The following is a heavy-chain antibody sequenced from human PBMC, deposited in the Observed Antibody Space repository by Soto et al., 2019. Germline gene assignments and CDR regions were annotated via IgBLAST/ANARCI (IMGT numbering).Heavy chain of an antibody. CDR1: GFTFSSYG. J-gene: IGHJ4*02. Sequence: GGSLRLSCAASGFTFSSYGMHWVRQAPGKGLEWVAVIWYDGSSKFYADSVKGRFTIPRDNSKNTLYLQMNSLRVEDTAVYYCTKGDTSDPFEYWGQGTLVTVSS. V-gene: IGHV3-33*06. D-gene: IGHD2-2*01. CDR2: IWYDGSSK. CDR3: TKGDTSDPFEY.